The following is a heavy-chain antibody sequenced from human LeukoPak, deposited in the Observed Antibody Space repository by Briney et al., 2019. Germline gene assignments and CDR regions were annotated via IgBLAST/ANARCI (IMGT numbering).Heavy chain of an antibody. CDR1: GFTFSSYH. J-gene: IGHJ4*02. Sequence: PGGSLRLSCVVSGFTFSSYHMNWVRQAPGKGLEWVSSISTSSSSSSYIYYADSVTGRFTISRDNSDNSLFLQMNSLGTEDTALYYCARDMWDGYNTYSFDSWGQGTLVIVSS. CDR2: ISTSSSSSSYI. CDR3: ARDMWDGYNTYSFDS. D-gene: IGHD5-24*01. V-gene: IGHV3-21*04.